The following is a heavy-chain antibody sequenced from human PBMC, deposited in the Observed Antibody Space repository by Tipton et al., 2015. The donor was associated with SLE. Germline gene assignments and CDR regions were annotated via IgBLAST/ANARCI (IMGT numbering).Heavy chain of an antibody. D-gene: IGHD4-17*01. CDR2: IYYSGST. J-gene: IGHJ3*02. CDR3: AREGDYGDPIDAFDI. V-gene: IGHV4-59*01. Sequence: TLSLTCAVYGGSFSGYYWGWIRRPPGQGLEWIGYIYYSGSTNYNPSLKSRVTISVDTSKNQFSLKLSSVTAADTAVYYCAREGDYGDPIDAFDIWGQGTMVSVAS. CDR1: GGSFSGYY.